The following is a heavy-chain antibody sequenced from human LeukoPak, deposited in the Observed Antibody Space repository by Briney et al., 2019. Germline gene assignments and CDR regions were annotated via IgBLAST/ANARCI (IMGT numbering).Heavy chain of an antibody. CDR1: GGSISGYY. CDR2: IYYSGTT. CDR3: GRDRGSAGGFDY. D-gene: IGHD3-10*01. V-gene: IGHV4-59*01. Sequence: SETLSLTCTVSGGSISGYYWSWIRQPPGKGLEWIAYIYYSGTTNYSPSLKSRVTISVDTSKNQFSLKLSSVTAADTAVYFCGRDRGSAGGFDYWGQGILVTVSS. J-gene: IGHJ4*02.